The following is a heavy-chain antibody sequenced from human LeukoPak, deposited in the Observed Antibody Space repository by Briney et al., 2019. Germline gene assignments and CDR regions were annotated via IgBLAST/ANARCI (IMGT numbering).Heavy chain of an antibody. CDR3: ASSATSSSPGEDY. CDR2: INPNSGGT. D-gene: IGHD5-12*01. CDR1: GYTFTGYY. J-gene: IGHJ4*02. Sequence: ASVKVSCKASGYTFTGYYMHWVRQAPGQGLEWMGWINPNSGGTNYAQKFQGRVTMTRDTSISTAYMELSRLRSDDTAVYYCASSATSSSPGEDYWGQGTLVTVSS. V-gene: IGHV1-2*02.